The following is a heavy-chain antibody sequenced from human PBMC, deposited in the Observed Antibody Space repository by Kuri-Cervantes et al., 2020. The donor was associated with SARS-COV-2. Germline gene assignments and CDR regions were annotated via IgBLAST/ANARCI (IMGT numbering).Heavy chain of an antibody. D-gene: IGHD2-15*01. V-gene: IGHV4-31*03. CDR1: GGSISSGGYY. Sequence: SETLSLTCTVSGGSISSGGYYWSWIRQHPGKGLEWIGYIYYSGSTYYNPSLKSRVTISVDTPKNQFSLKLSSVTAADTAVYYCVRVDCSAGTCYRRSFDYWGRGALVTVSS. CDR2: IYYSGST. J-gene: IGHJ4*02. CDR3: VRVDCSAGTCYRRSFDY.